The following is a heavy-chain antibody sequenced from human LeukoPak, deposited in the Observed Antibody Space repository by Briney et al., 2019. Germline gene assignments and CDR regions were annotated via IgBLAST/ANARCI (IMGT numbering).Heavy chain of an antibody. V-gene: IGHV4-34*01. D-gene: IGHD3-3*01. CDR2: VNYSGNT. Sequence: KPSETLSLTCSVSGGSIRGNYWSWIRQTQGKGLEWIGEVNYSGNTNYNPSVKSRVAISVDMSKNHLSLRLNSVTAADTAVHYCARVSDFWNEYYDSYFDYWGQGALVIVSS. CDR1: GGSIRGNY. CDR3: ARVSDFWNEYYDSYFDY. J-gene: IGHJ4*02.